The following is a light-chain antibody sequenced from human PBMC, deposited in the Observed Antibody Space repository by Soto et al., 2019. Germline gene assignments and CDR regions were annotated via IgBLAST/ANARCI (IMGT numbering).Light chain of an antibody. J-gene: IGLJ2*01. CDR1: SGHSGYA. V-gene: IGLV4-69*01. Sequence: QSVLTQSPSASASLGASVRLTCTLSSGHSGYAIVWHQQQPRKGPRFLMKLDADGSHTKGDGIPDRFSGSSSGTERYLTISSFQSEDEADYYRQSWGTGFQVVFGEGTKLTVL. CDR2: LDADGSH. CDR3: QSWGTGFQVV.